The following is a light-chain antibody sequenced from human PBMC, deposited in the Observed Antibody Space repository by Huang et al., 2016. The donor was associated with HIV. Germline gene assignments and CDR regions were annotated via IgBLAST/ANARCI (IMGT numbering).Light chain of an antibody. Sequence: DIQMTQSPSSLSASVGDRVTITCRASRGISNSLAWYQQQPGKAPKLLLYAASRLQGGVPSRFSGRGSRTDYTLTISSLQPEDSANYYCQQYYNTTLSFGGGTKVEIK. J-gene: IGKJ4*02. CDR3: QQYYNTTLS. V-gene: IGKV1-NL1*01. CDR2: AAS. CDR1: RGISNS.